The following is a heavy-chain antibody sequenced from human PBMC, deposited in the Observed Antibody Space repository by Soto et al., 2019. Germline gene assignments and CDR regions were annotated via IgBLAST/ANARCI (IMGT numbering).Heavy chain of an antibody. CDR3: ARDGGGICSGGSCYDAFDI. D-gene: IGHD2-15*01. J-gene: IGHJ3*02. CDR1: GYTFTVCY. V-gene: IGHV1-2*04. Sequence: GASVKVSCKASGYTFTVCYMHWVRQAPGQGLEWMGWINPNSGGTNYAQKFQGWVTMTRDTSISTAYMELSRLRSDDTAVYYCARDGGGICSGGSCYDAFDIWGQGTMVTVSS. CDR2: INPNSGGT.